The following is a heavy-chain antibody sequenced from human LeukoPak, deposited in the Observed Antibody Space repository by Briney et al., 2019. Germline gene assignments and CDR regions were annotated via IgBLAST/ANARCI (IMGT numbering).Heavy chain of an antibody. V-gene: IGHV1-3*01. J-gene: IGHJ5*02. CDR1: GYTFTSYA. Sequence: GASVKVSCKASGYTFTSYAMHWVRQAPGQRLEWMGWINDGNGNTKYSQKFQGRVTITRDTSASTAYMELSSLRSEDTAVYYCARDGAGELRSWGQETLVTVSS. D-gene: IGHD1-7*01. CDR3: ARDGAGELRS. CDR2: INDGNGNT.